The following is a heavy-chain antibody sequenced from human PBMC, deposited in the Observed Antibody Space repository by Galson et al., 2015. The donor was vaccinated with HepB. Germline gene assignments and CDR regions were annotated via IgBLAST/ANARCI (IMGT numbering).Heavy chain of an antibody. Sequence: SVKVSCKASGYTFTDYYIHWVRQAPGQGLEWMGRINLKSGATNYAQKFQGRVTMTRDTSINAAYMEVTRLRSDDTAVYYCARVMDYYYKSSSYYLREDNWFDPWGQGTLVTVSS. J-gene: IGHJ5*02. D-gene: IGHD3-22*01. V-gene: IGHV1-2*06. CDR1: GYTFTDYY. CDR3: ARVMDYYYKSSSYYLREDNWFDP. CDR2: INLKSGAT.